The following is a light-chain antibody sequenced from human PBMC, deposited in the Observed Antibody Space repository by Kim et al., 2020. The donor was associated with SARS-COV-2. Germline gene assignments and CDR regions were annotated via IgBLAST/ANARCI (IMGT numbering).Light chain of an antibody. J-gene: IGKJ4*01. CDR3: QQCISSILT. Sequence: APGEGATPSCRASQSLGSSYLAWYQQKPGQAPRLVIYGGSSRATGIPDRFSGSGSGTDFTLTISRLEPEDFAVYYCQQCISSILTFGGGTKVDIK. V-gene: IGKV3-20*01. CDR1: QSLGSSY. CDR2: GGS.